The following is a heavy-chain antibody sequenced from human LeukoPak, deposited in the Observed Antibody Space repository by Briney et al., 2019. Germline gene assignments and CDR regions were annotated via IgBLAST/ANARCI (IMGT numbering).Heavy chain of an antibody. J-gene: IGHJ4*02. CDR3: ARHEITYYYDSSGYNEVEEDY. V-gene: IGHV4-34*01. D-gene: IGHD3-22*01. CDR1: GGSFSGYY. CDR2: INHSGST. Sequence: PSETLSLTCAVYGGSFSGYYWSWIHQPPGKGLEWIGEINHSGSTNYNPSLKSRVTISVDTSKNQFSLKLSSVTAADTAVYYCARHEITYYYDSSGYNEVEEDYWGQGTLVTVSS.